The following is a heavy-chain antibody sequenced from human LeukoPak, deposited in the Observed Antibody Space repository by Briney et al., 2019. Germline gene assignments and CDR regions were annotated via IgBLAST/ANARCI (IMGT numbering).Heavy chain of an antibody. Sequence: SETLSLTCTVSGGSIRSYYWSWIRQPPGKGLEWIGYIYYSGSTNYNPSLKSRVTISVDTSKNQFSLKLSSVTAADTAVYYCARDYGAVAGSPYYFDYWGQGTLVTVSS. V-gene: IGHV4-59*01. CDR2: IYYSGST. CDR1: GGSIRSYY. J-gene: IGHJ4*02. CDR3: ARDYGAVAGSPYYFDY. D-gene: IGHD6-19*01.